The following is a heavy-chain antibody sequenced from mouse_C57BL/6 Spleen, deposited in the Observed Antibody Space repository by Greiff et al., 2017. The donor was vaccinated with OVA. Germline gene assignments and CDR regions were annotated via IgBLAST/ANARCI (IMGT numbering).Heavy chain of an antibody. D-gene: IGHD1-1*01. V-gene: IGHV5-6*01. CDR2: ISSGGSYT. CDR1: GFTFSSYG. CDR3: ERQINTVVAFDY. Sequence: EVQRLQSGGDLVKPGGSLKLSCAASGFTFSSYGMSWVRQTPDKRLEWVATISSGGSYTYYPDSVKGRFTISRDNAKNTLYLQMSSLKSEDTAMYYCERQINTVVAFDYWGQGTTLTVSS. J-gene: IGHJ2*01.